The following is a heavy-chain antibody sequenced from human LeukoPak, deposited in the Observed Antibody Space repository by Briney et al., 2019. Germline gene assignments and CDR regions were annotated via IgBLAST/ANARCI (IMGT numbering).Heavy chain of an antibody. D-gene: IGHD2-15*01. J-gene: IGHJ4*02. CDR1: GFTVSTFG. V-gene: IGHV3-33*01. CDR2: IWYDGSKK. Sequence: GRSLRLSCAASGFTVSTFGFHWVRQAPGKGLEWVAVIWYDGSKKYYADSVKSRFTVSKDNSKNTLYLQMNSLRAEDSAVYYCARDYATRYFDYWGQGTLVTVSS. CDR3: ARDYATRYFDY.